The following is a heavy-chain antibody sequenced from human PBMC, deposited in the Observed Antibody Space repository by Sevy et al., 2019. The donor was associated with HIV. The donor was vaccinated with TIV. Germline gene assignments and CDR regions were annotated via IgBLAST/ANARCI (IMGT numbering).Heavy chain of an antibody. D-gene: IGHD3-22*01. CDR1: GYTLTHFS. CDR2: FDPEDDET. Sequence: ASVKVSCKVSGYTLTHFSMHWLRQAPGKGLEWMATFDPEDDETVYAQRLQGRVTMNEDTATDTAYLELSSLRYDDTAVYYCAVTKDYYESSGYPFDYWGQGTLVTVSS. J-gene: IGHJ4*02. V-gene: IGHV1-24*01. CDR3: AVTKDYYESSGYPFDY.